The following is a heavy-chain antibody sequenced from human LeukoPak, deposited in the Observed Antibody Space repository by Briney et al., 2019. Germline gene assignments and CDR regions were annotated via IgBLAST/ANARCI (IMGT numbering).Heavy chain of an antibody. J-gene: IGHJ4*02. D-gene: IGHD5-18*01. Sequence: PSETLSLTCTVSGDSIIPSYWSWIRQPPRKGLEWIARMSGSGSTNYNPSLKSRLTMSVDTSKNQFSWKLSSGTAADTAVYFCGSVGDRDGSPFDHWGQGTLVTVSS. CDR1: GDSIIPSY. V-gene: IGHV4-4*07. CDR3: GSVGDRDGSPFDH. CDR2: MSGSGST.